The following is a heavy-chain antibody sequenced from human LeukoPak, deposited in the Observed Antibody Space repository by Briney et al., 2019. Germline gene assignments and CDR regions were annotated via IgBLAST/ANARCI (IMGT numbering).Heavy chain of an antibody. Sequence: PSETLSLTCTVSGGSVSSGSYYWSWIRQPPGKGLEWIGYIYYSGSTNYNPSLKSRVTISVDTSKNQFSLKLSSVTAADTAVYYCATVPRGYSYGYFDYWGQGTLVTVSS. CDR2: IYYSGST. CDR3: ATVPRGYSYGYFDY. J-gene: IGHJ4*02. V-gene: IGHV4-61*01. CDR1: GGSVSSGSYY. D-gene: IGHD5-18*01.